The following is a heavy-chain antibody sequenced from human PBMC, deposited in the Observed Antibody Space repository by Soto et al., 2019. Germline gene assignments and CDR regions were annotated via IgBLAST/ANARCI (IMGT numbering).Heavy chain of an antibody. Sequence: QVQLVQSGAEEKKPGASVKVSCKASGYIFTSYTMHWVRQAPGQRLEWMGWINTDNGNTKYSQNFQGRVIITRDTSASTDYMALSSLRSEDTAVYYCAIVPHTVIWGQGTLVTVSS. CDR3: AIVPHTVI. CDR1: GYIFTSYT. D-gene: IGHD4-17*01. V-gene: IGHV1-3*04. J-gene: IGHJ4*02. CDR2: INTDNGNT.